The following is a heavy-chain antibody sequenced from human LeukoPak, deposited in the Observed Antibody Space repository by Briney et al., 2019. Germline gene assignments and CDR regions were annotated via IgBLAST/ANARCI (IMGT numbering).Heavy chain of an antibody. Sequence: ASVKVSCKASGYTFTSYAMNWVRQAPGQGLEWMGWINTNTGNPTYAQGFTGRFVFSLDTSVSTAYLQISSLKAEDTAVYYCARWEKGIYDILTGYQNWFDPWGQGTLVTVSS. J-gene: IGHJ5*02. CDR2: INTNTGNP. CDR3: ARWEKGIYDILTGYQNWFDP. CDR1: GYTFTSYA. D-gene: IGHD3-9*01. V-gene: IGHV7-4-1*02.